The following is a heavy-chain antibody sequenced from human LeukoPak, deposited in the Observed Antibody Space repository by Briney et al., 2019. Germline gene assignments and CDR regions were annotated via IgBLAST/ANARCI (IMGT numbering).Heavy chain of an antibody. Sequence: SETLSLTCTVSGGSISSGSYYWSWIRQPPGKGPEWIANIHYSGTTYYNPSLNSRVAISVDTSKNQFSLNLISVTAADTAIYYCARDGAVSGYSFDYWGQGILVTVSS. J-gene: IGHJ4*02. CDR3: ARDGAVSGYSFDY. V-gene: IGHV4-39*07. D-gene: IGHD3-22*01. CDR1: GGSISSGSYY. CDR2: IHYSGTT.